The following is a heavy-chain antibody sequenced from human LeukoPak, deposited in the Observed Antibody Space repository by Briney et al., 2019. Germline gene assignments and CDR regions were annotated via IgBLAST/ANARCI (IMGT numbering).Heavy chain of an antibody. CDR3: ARGGLRKLLRDAFDI. V-gene: IGHV1-18*01. Sequence: VASVKVSCKASGYTFTSYGISWVRQAPGQGLEWMGWISAYNGNTNYAQKLQGRVTMTTDTSTSTAYMELRSLRSEDTAVYYCARGGLRKLLRDAFDIWGQGTMVTVSS. CDR2: ISAYNGNT. D-gene: IGHD1-26*01. CDR1: GYTFTSYG. J-gene: IGHJ3*02.